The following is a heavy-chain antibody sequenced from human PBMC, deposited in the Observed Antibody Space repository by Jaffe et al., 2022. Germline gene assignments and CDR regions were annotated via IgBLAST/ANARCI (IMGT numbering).Heavy chain of an antibody. V-gene: IGHV4-61*02. CDR3: ARDSDGDLRFDY. CDR1: GGSISSGSYY. CDR2: IYTSGST. Sequence: QVQLQESGPGLVKPSQTLSLTCTVSGGSISSGSYYWSWIRQPAGKGLEWIGRIYTSGSTNYNPSLKSRVTISVDTSKNQFSLKLSSVTAADTAVYYCARDSDGDLRFDYWGQGTLVTVSS. D-gene: IGHD4-17*01. J-gene: IGHJ4*02.